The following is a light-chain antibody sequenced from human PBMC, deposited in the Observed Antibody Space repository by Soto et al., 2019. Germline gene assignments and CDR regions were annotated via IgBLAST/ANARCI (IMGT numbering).Light chain of an antibody. J-gene: IGKJ4*01. Sequence: DVQITQYPSTLSASVGDRVSITCPASQSISSWLAWYQQKPGKAPKLLMFDTFSLESGVPSRFSGSRSGTEFTLTISSLQPDDYATYYCQQYNSYSPLTFGGGTKVDNK. V-gene: IGKV1-5*01. CDR2: DTF. CDR1: QSISSW. CDR3: QQYNSYSPLT.